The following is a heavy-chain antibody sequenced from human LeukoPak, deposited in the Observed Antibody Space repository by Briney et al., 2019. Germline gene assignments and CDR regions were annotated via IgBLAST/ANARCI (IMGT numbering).Heavy chain of an antibody. D-gene: IGHD2-15*01. CDR1: GYTFTSYD. V-gene: IGHV1-8*01. J-gene: IGHJ6*02. CDR2: MNPNSGNT. CDR3: ARPILGYCSGGSCYSTYYYYYGMDV. Sequence: ASVKVSCKASGYTFTSYDINWVRRATGQGLEWMGWMNPNSGNTGYAQKFQGRVTMTRNTSISTAYMELSSLRSEDTAVYYCARPILGYCSGGSCYSTYYYYYGMDVWGQGTTVTVSS.